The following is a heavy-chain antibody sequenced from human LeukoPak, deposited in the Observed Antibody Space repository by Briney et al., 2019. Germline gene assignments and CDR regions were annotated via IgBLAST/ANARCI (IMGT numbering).Heavy chain of an antibody. CDR2: ISSSSSYI. J-gene: IGHJ5*02. Sequence: GGSLRLSCAASGSTFSTYSMSWVRQAPGKGLEWVSSISSSSSYIYYADSVKGRFTISRDDAKNSLFLQMNSLRAEDTAVYFCARVAYSSSWFNWFDPWGQETLVTVSS. V-gene: IGHV3-21*04. D-gene: IGHD6-13*01. CDR3: ARVAYSSSWFNWFDP. CDR1: GSTFSTYS.